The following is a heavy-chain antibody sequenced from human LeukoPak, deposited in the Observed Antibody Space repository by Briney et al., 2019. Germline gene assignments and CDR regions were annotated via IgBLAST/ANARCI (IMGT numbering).Heavy chain of an antibody. Sequence: SETLSLTCTVSGGSISSYYWSWIRQPPGKGLEWIGYIYYSGSTNYNPSLKSRVTISVDTSKNQFSLKLSSVTAADTAVYYCARLPRGSGWYHFDYWGQGTQVTVSS. CDR3: ARLPRGSGWYHFDY. V-gene: IGHV4-59*08. D-gene: IGHD6-19*01. J-gene: IGHJ4*02. CDR1: GGSISSYY. CDR2: IYYSGST.